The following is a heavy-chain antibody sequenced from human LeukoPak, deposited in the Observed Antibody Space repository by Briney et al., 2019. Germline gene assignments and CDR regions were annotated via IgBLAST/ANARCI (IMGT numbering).Heavy chain of an antibody. CDR3: ARGGSDYYDSGGSARLDY. D-gene: IGHD3-22*01. CDR2: IYSGGTT. J-gene: IGHJ4*02. V-gene: IGHV3-53*01. CDR1: GFTVNSNY. Sequence: GGSLRLSCAASGFTVNSNYMSWVRQAPGKGLEWVSIIYSGGTTYYADSVKGRFTISRDNSENTLFLQMNSLRAEDTAVYYCARGGSDYYDSGGSARLDYWGQGTLVTVSS.